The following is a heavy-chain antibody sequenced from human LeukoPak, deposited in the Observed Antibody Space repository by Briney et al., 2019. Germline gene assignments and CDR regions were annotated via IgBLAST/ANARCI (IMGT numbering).Heavy chain of an antibody. D-gene: IGHD3-9*01. J-gene: IGHJ4*02. CDR3: ARAYYDILAGPFFPDC. CDR1: GFTFSSYA. CDR2: ISSSSVTI. Sequence: GGSLRLSCAASGFTFSSYAMNWVRQAPGKGLEWISYISSSSVTIYYADSVKGRFTISRDNAKNSLYLQMNSLRAEDTAVYYCARAYYDILAGPFFPDCWGQGTLVTVSS. V-gene: IGHV3-48*04.